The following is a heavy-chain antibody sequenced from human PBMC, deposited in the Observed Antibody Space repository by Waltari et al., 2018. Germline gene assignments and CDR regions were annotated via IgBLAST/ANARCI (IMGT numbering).Heavy chain of an antibody. V-gene: IGHV4-4*02. CDR3: ARSTYNDFWNWIDP. CDR1: GGSISSPHW. CDR2: ISHNGST. Sequence: QVQLQESGPGLVKPSGTLSLTCAVSGGSISSPHWWSWVRQPPGKGLEWIGEISHNGSTDYNPSLKSRGHISVDKSKNQFSLKLTSVTAADTAVYYCARSTYNDFWNWIDPWGQGTLVIVSS. J-gene: IGHJ5*02. D-gene: IGHD3-3*01.